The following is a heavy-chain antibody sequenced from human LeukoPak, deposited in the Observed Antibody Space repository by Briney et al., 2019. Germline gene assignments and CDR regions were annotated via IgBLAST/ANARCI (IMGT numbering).Heavy chain of an antibody. CDR3: ARVPDYYGSGTQLDY. Sequence: SVKVSCKASGGTFSSYAISWVRQAPGQGLEWMGGIIPIFGTANYSQKFQGRVTITRNTSISTAYMELSSLRSEGTAVDYCARVPDYYGSGTQLDYWGQGTLVTVSS. J-gene: IGHJ4*02. CDR2: IIPIFGTA. CDR1: GGTFSSYA. D-gene: IGHD3-10*01. V-gene: IGHV1-69*05.